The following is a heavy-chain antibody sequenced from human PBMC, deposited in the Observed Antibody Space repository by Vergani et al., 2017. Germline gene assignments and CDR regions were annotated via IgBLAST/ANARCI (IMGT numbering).Heavy chain of an antibody. CDR3: ARDGSGSYYYYGMDV. J-gene: IGHJ6*02. D-gene: IGHD1-26*01. CDR2: IYSGGST. CDR1: GFTVSSNY. Sequence: VQLVESGGGLVKPGGSLRLSCAASGFTVSSNYMSWVCQAPGKGLEWVSVIYSGGSTYYADSVKGRFTISRDNSKNTLYLQMNSLRAEDTAVYYCARDGSGSYYYYGMDVWGQGTTVTVSS. V-gene: IGHV3-66*01.